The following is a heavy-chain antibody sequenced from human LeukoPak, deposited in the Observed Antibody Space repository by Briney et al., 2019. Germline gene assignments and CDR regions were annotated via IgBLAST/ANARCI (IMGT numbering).Heavy chain of an antibody. CDR1: GFTFSSYS. Sequence: GGSLRLSCAASGFTFSSYSMNWVRQAPGKGLEWVSSISSSSSYIYNADSVKGRFTISRDNAKNSLYLQMNSLRAEDTAVYYCVVLHYDILTGYPNWFDPWGQGTLVTVSS. CDR3: VVLHYDILTGYPNWFDP. J-gene: IGHJ5*02. V-gene: IGHV3-21*01. CDR2: ISSSSSYI. D-gene: IGHD3-9*01.